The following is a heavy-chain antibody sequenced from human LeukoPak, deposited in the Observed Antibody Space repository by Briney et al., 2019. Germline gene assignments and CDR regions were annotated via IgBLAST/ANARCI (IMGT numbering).Heavy chain of an antibody. D-gene: IGHD6-25*01. Sequence: GESLKTSCKVSGYMFNSYWINWVRQMPGKGLEWMGRIDPSNSYTNYGPSFQGHVTISADKSSSTAYLQWSSLKASDTGIYYCATQSSAAGRGDWGQGTLVTVSS. CDR3: ATQSSAAGRGD. V-gene: IGHV5-10-1*01. CDR2: IDPSNSYT. CDR1: GYMFNSYW. J-gene: IGHJ4*02.